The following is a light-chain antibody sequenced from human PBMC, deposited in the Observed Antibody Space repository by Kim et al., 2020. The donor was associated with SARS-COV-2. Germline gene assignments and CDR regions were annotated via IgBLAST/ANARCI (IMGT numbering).Light chain of an antibody. CDR3: NSRDSSGNHYV. J-gene: IGLJ1*01. CDR1: SLRSYY. V-gene: IGLV3-19*01. Sequence: ALGQTFRITCQGDSLRSYYASWYQQKPGQAPVLVSYGKNNRPSGIPDRFSGSSSGNTASLTIAGAQAEDEADYYCNSRDSSGNHYVFGTGTKVTVL. CDR2: GKN.